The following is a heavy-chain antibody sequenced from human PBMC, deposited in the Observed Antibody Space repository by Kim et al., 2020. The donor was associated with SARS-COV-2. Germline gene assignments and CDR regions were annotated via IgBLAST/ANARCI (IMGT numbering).Heavy chain of an antibody. CDR3: VKDYPDFSGGMDV. CDR2: ISSNGGST. CDR1: GFTFSSYA. D-gene: IGHD3-3*01. J-gene: IGHJ6*02. Sequence: GGSLRLSCSASGFTFSSYAMHWVRQAPGKGLEYVSAISSNGGSTYYADSVKGRFTISRDNSKNTLYLQMSSLRAEDTAVYYCVKDYPDFSGGMDVWGQGTTVTVSS. V-gene: IGHV3-64D*06.